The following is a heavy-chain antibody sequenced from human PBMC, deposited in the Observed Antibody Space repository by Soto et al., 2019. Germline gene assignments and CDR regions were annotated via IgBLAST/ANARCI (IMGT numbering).Heavy chain of an antibody. CDR2: INHSGRT. Sequence: QVQLQQWGAGLLKPSETLSLTCGVYGGSFSGYYWSWIRQPPGKGLEWIGEINHSGRTNYNPSLKRRVTXEGXTXRNQFSLKLSSVTAADTAVYYCARGIIAVAARYFQHWGQGTLVTVSS. CDR3: ARGIIAVAARYFQH. D-gene: IGHD6-19*01. J-gene: IGHJ1*01. CDR1: GGSFSGYY. V-gene: IGHV4-34*01.